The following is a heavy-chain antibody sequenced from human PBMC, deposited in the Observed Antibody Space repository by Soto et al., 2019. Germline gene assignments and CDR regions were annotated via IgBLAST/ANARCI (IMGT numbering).Heavy chain of an antibody. J-gene: IGHJ4*02. D-gene: IGHD3-22*01. Sequence: SETLSLTCSVSGGSISSSSYYWGWIRQPPGKGLEWIGNIYYSGTTYYNPSLKSRVTISVDTSKNQFSLKLSSVTAADTAVYYCARRPPYYYDNSGYYFDYWGQGTLVTVS. CDR1: GGSISSSSYY. V-gene: IGHV4-39*01. CDR2: IYYSGTT. CDR3: ARRPPYYYDNSGYYFDY.